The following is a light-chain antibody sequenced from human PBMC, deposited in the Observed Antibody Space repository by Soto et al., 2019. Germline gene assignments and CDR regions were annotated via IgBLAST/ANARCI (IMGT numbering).Light chain of an antibody. CDR1: QSLTSY. CDR2: GAS. CDR3: QQYFRCALA. V-gene: IGKV3-15*01. Sequence: EIVKTQSPATLSVSPGERAALSCRASQSLTSYLAWFQQKPGQAPSLLIYGASTRATGIPDRFNGSGSGTQFTLSISSLQSEDFEGYFRQQYFRCALAVGGGTKVEIK. J-gene: IGKJ4*01.